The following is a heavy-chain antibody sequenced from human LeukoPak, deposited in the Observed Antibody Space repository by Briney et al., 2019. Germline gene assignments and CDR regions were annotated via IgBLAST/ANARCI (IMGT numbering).Heavy chain of an antibody. CDR2: ISGSGGST. Sequence: GGSLRLSCAASGFTFSSYAMSWVRQAPGKGLEWVSAISGSGGSTYYADSVKGRFTISRDNSKNTLYLQMNSLRAEDTAVYYCASTRTGDYDFWSGYFDDCWGQGTLVTVSS. D-gene: IGHD3-3*01. V-gene: IGHV3-23*01. CDR3: ASTRTGDYDFWSGYFDDC. CDR1: GFTFSSYA. J-gene: IGHJ4*02.